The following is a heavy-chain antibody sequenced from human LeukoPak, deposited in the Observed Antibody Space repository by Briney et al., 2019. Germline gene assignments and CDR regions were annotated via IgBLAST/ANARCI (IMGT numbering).Heavy chain of an antibody. V-gene: IGHV4-34*01. J-gene: IGHJ6*02. CDR3: ARDHGGYSYGYYYYYGMDV. Sequence: SETLSLTCAVYGGSFSGYYWSWIRQPPGKGLEWIGEINHSGSTNHNPSLKSRVTISVDTSKNQFSLKLSSVTAADTAVYYCARDHGGYSYGYYYYYGMDVWGQGTTVTVSS. D-gene: IGHD5-18*01. CDR2: INHSGST. CDR1: GGSFSGYY.